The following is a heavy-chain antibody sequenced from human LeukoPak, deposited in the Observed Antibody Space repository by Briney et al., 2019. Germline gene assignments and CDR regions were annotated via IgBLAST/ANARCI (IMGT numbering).Heavy chain of an antibody. CDR3: ARAPSWAGAFFDY. CDR1: GGSISSGGYY. Sequence: PSETLSLTCTVSGGSISSGGYYWSWIRQHPGKGLEWTGYIYYSGSTYYNPSLKSRVTISVDTSKNQFSLKLSSVTAADTAVYYCARAPSWAGAFFDYWGQGTLVTVSS. CDR2: IYYSGST. J-gene: IGHJ4*02. D-gene: IGHD6-19*01. V-gene: IGHV4-31*03.